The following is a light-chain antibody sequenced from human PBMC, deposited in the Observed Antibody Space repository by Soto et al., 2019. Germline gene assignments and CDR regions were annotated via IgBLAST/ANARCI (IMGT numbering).Light chain of an antibody. Sequence: EILLTQSPATLSLSPGERATLSCRASQSVGSYLVWYQQRPGQAPRLLIYDASSRATGIPARFSGSGSGTDFTLTSSSLEPEDFAVYYCQQRSSWPTFGGGTKVEIK. J-gene: IGKJ4*01. CDR1: QSVGSY. CDR3: QQRSSWPT. CDR2: DAS. V-gene: IGKV3-11*01.